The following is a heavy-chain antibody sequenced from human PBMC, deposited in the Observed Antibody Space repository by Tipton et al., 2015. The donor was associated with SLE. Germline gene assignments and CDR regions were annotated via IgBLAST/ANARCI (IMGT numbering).Heavy chain of an antibody. V-gene: IGHV3-9*01. CDR2: ISWNSGSI. Sequence: SLRLSCAASGFTFDDYAMHWVRQAPGKGLEWVSGISWNSGSIGYADSVKGRFTISRDNAKNSLYLQMNGLRAEDTALYYCAKDMEDIVGGAVDYWGQGTLVTVSS. J-gene: IGHJ4*02. D-gene: IGHD2-15*01. CDR3: AKDMEDIVGGAVDY. CDR1: GFTFDDYA.